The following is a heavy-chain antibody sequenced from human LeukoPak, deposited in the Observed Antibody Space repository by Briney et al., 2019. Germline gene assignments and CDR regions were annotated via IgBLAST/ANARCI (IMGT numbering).Heavy chain of an antibody. Sequence: ASVKVSCKASGYTFTSYYMHWVRQAPGQGLEWMGWISAYNGNTNYAQKLQGRVTMTTDTSTSTAYMELRSLRSDDTPVYYCTRIYCTNGVCRRLFDYCGQGTLGTVSS. D-gene: IGHD2-8*01. CDR2: ISAYNGNT. J-gene: IGHJ4*02. CDR1: GYTFTSYY. CDR3: TRIYCTNGVCRRLFDY. V-gene: IGHV1-18*04.